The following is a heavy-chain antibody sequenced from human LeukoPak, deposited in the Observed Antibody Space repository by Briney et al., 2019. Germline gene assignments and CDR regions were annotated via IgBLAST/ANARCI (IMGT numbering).Heavy chain of an antibody. J-gene: IGHJ4*02. CDR2: IYHSGST. V-gene: IGHV4-30-2*01. CDR1: GGSISSGGYC. CDR3: AAVVVAAPVY. Sequence: SETLSLTCAVSGGSISSGGYCWSWIRQPPGKGLEWIGYIYHSGSTYYNPSLKSRVTISVDRSKNQFSLKLSSVTAADTAVYYCAAVVVAAPVYWGQGTLVTVSS. D-gene: IGHD2-15*01.